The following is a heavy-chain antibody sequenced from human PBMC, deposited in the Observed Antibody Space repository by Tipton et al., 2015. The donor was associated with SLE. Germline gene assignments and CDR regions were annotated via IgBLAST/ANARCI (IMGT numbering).Heavy chain of an antibody. V-gene: IGHV4-59*08. D-gene: IGHD4-17*01. J-gene: IGHJ4*02. CDR1: GDSISGHY. CDR2: IYDSGST. CDR3: ARHDGDFAYFAS. Sequence: TLSLTCTVSGDSISGHYRSWIRQPPGKGLEWIGYIYDSGSTSYNPSLKSRVTISEDTSKQQFSLKLTSLTAADTAVYYCARHDGDFAYFASGGQGILVSVSS.